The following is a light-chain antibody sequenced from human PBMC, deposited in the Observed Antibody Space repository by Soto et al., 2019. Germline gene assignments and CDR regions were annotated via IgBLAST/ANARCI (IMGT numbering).Light chain of an antibody. Sequence: EIVLTQSPGTLSLSPGERATISCRASQSVISSYSAWYQQKPGQAPRLLIYGASNRATGIPDRFRCSGCGTDLALTISRLEPQDFAVYYCQQYQSSPPTYTFGQGTKLEI. CDR2: GAS. J-gene: IGKJ2*01. V-gene: IGKV3-20*01. CDR3: QQYQSSPPTYT. CDR1: QSVISSY.